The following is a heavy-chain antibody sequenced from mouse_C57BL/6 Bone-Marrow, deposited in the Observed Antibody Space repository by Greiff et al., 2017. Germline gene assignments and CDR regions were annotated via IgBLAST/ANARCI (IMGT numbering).Heavy chain of an antibody. CDR2: ISSGGSYT. D-gene: IGHD1-1*01. CDR1: GFTFSSYG. Sequence: EVMLVESGGDLVKPGGSLKLSCAASGFTFSSYGMSWVRQTPDKRLEWVATISSGGSYTYYPDSVKGRFTISRDNAKNTLYLQMSSLKSEDTAMYYCARRGPLYYYGSSYIAYWGQGTLVTVSA. V-gene: IGHV5-6*02. J-gene: IGHJ3*01. CDR3: ARRGPLYYYGSSYIAY.